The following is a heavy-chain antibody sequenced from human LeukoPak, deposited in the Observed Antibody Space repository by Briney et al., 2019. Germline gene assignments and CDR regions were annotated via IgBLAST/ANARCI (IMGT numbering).Heavy chain of an antibody. CDR1: GFSFSNYN. V-gene: IGHV3-21*01. J-gene: IGHJ6*03. D-gene: IGHD6-13*01. CDR3: ARGGGQPGSSWYTPPYYMDV. CDR2: ISSSSSYI. Sequence: PGGSLRLSCIASGFSFSNYNINWVRQAPGKGLEWVSSISSSSSYIYYADSVKGRFTISRDNAKNSLYLQMNSLRAEDTAVYYCARGGGQPGSSWYTPPYYMDVWGKGTTVTVSS.